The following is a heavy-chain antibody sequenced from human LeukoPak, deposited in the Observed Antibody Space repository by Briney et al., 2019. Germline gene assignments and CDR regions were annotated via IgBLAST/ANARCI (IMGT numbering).Heavy chain of an antibody. CDR1: GYSFTSYW. CDR2: IYPGDSDT. D-gene: IGHD6-13*01. Sequence: GESLKISCKGSGYSFTSYWSGWVRQMPGKGLEWMGIIYPGDSDTRYSPSFQGQVTISADKSISTAYLQWSSLKASDTAMYYCARRGGDSSSWQDASDIWGQGTMVTVSS. J-gene: IGHJ3*02. V-gene: IGHV5-51*01. CDR3: ARRGGDSSSWQDASDI.